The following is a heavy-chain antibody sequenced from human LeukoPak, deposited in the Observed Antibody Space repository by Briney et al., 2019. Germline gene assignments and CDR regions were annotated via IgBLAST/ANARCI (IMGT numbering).Heavy chain of an antibody. J-gene: IGHJ4*02. CDR2: ISAYNGNT. CDR3: ARDTRLDYGDLSDY. D-gene: IGHD4-17*01. CDR1: GYTFTSYG. V-gene: IGHV1-18*01. Sequence: ASVKVSCKASGYTFTSYGISWVRQAPGQGLEWMGWISAYNGNTNYAQKLQGRVTMTTDTSTSTAYMELRSLRSDDTAAYYCARDTRLDYGDLSDYWGQGTLVTVSS.